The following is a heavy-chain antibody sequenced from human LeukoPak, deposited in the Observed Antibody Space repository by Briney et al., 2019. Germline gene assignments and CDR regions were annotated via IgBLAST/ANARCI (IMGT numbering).Heavy chain of an antibody. CDR2: ISGRGGSL. CDR3: AKDRGAMADY. D-gene: IGHD3-10*01. J-gene: IGHJ4*02. V-gene: IGHV3-23*01. CDR1: GFTFSTYA. Sequence: GGSLRLSCTASGFTFSTYAMSWVRQAPGKGLEWVSAISGRGGSLYYADSVKGRFTISRDNSKNTLYLQMNSLRAEDTAVYYCAKDRGAMADYWGQGTLVTVSS.